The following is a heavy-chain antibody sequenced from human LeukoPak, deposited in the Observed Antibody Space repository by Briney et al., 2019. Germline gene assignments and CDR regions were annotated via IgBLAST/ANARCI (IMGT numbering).Heavy chain of an antibody. D-gene: IGHD6-19*01. CDR3: ARSGSGWPSPLYYMDV. CDR2: IYTSGST. J-gene: IGHJ6*03. Sequence: PSETLSLTCTVSGGSISSGSYCWTWIRQPAGKGLEWIGRIYTSGSTKYNPSLKSRVTMSLDTSKNQFSLKLSSVTAADTAVYYCARSGSGWPSPLYYMDVWGKGTTVTVSS. V-gene: IGHV4-61*02. CDR1: GGSISSGSYC.